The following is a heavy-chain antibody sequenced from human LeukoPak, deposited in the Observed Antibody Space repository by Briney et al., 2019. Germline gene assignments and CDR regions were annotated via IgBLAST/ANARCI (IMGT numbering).Heavy chain of an antibody. Sequence: HAGGSLRLSCAASGFTFSSYAMSWVRQAPGKGLEWVSYISSSSSTIYYADSVKGRFTISRDNSKNTLYLQMNSLRAEDTAAYYCAKLICTSPTEYYGMDVWGQGTTVTVSS. D-gene: IGHD2-2*01. CDR3: AKLICTSPTEYYGMDV. V-gene: IGHV3-48*01. CDR1: GFTFSSYA. CDR2: ISSSSSTI. J-gene: IGHJ6*02.